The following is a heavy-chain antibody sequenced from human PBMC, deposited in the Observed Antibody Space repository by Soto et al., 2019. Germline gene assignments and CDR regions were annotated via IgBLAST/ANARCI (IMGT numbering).Heavy chain of an antibody. D-gene: IGHD6-13*01. Sequence: QVQLQASGPGLVKPSETLSLTCTVSGASMNSYHWSWIRQPAGKGLEWIGHIHSSGSTNYNPSLKSRVTRSVDTSKNQFSLRLRSLTAADTAVYYCARDQGVAAAGITWFDPWGQGSLVTVSS. CDR1: GASMNSYH. CDR2: IHSSGST. CDR3: ARDQGVAAAGITWFDP. V-gene: IGHV4-4*07. J-gene: IGHJ5*02.